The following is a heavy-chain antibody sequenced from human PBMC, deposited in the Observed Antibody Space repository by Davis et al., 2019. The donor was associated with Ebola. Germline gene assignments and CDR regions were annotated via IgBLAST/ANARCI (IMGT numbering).Heavy chain of an antibody. D-gene: IGHD1-14*01. J-gene: IGHJ6*02. CDR2: IYPGDSDT. CDR3: ARFRSRNYYYYGMDV. Sequence: KVSCKGSGYSFTNYWIGWVRQVPGRGLEWMGIIYPGDSDTRYTPSFQGQVTISADKSISTAYLQWSSLKASDTAMYYCARFRSRNYYYYGMDVWGQGTTVTVSS. V-gene: IGHV5-51*01. CDR1: GYSFTNYW.